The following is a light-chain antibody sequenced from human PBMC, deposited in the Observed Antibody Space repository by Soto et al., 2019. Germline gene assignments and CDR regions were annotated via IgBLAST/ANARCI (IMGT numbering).Light chain of an antibody. V-gene: IGKV1-27*01. CDR2: TSS. CDR3: QKHNGAPLT. Sequence: DIQMTQSPSSLSASVGDRITITCRASQYIGSYLSWYQQQPGKAPKLLIYTSSILQSGVPSRFSGGGYGTDFTPPIRSLQPEDAATYYCQKHNGAPLTFGGGTKVEIK. CDR1: QYIGSY. J-gene: IGKJ4*01.